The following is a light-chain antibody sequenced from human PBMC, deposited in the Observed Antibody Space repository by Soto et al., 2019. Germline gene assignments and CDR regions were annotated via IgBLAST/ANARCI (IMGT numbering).Light chain of an antibody. J-gene: IGKJ4*01. CDR1: QSISSY. CDR2: AAS. Sequence: DIQMTQSPSSLSASVGDRVTITCRPSQSISSYLNWYQQKPGKAPKLLIYAASSLQSGVPSRFSGSGSGTDFTLTISSLQPEAFATYYCQQSYSTPLSFGGGTKVEIK. CDR3: QQSYSTPLS. V-gene: IGKV1-39*01.